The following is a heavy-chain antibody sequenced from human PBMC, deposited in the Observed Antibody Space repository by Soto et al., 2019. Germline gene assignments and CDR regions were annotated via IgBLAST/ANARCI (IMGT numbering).Heavy chain of an antibody. V-gene: IGHV3-73*01. Sequence: GGSLRLSCAASGFTFSGSAMHWVRQASGKGLEWVGRIRSKANSYATAYAASVKGRFTISRDDSKNTAYLQMNSLKTEDTAVYYCTNLLAERVYSNYEVGAPWGQGTLVTVSS. CDR1: GFTFSGSA. CDR2: IRSKANSYAT. CDR3: TNLLAERVYSNYEVGAP. J-gene: IGHJ5*02. D-gene: IGHD4-4*01.